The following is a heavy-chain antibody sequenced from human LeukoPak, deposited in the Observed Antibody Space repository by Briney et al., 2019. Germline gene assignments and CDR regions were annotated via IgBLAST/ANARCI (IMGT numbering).Heavy chain of an antibody. CDR3: ARIGYGSSCFDY. CDR2: IKQDGSEK. CDR1: GFTFSSYW. V-gene: IGHV3-7*01. J-gene: IGHJ4*02. Sequence: GGSLRLSCAASGFTFSSYWMSWVRQAPGKGLEWVANIKQDGSEKDYVDSMKGRFTISRDNAKNSLYLQMHSLRADDTAVYYCARIGYGSSCFDYWGQGTLVTVSS. D-gene: IGHD6-13*01.